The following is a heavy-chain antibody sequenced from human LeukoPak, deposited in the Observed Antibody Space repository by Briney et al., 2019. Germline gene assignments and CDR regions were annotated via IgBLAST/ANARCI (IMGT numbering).Heavy chain of an antibody. CDR1: GFTFSNYA. J-gene: IGHJ4*02. CDR2: ISWNSGSI. CDR3: ATAFDYVWGSGQD. V-gene: IGHV3-23*01. Sequence: GGSLRLSCAASGFTFSNYAMAWVRQAPGKGLEWVSGISWNSGSIGYADSVKGRFTISRDNAKISLYLHMNSLRAEDTGVYFCATAFDYVWGSGQDWGQGTLVTVSS. D-gene: IGHD3-16*01.